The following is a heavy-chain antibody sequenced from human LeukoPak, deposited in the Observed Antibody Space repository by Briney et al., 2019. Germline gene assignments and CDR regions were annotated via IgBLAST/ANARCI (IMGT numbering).Heavy chain of an antibody. CDR1: GYSFTSYW. Sequence: GESLKISCKGSGYSFTSYWIGWVRQMPGKGLEWMGIIYPGDSDSRYTPSFQGQVTISADRSISTAYLQWSSLKASDTAIYYCARRLSGYDSRGVYYYYMDVWGKGTTVTVSS. CDR3: ARRLSGYDSRGVYYYYMDV. V-gene: IGHV5-51*01. D-gene: IGHD5-12*01. CDR2: IYPGDSDS. J-gene: IGHJ6*03.